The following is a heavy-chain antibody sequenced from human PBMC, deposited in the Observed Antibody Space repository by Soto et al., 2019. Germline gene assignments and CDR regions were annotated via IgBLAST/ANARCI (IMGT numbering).Heavy chain of an antibody. D-gene: IGHD3-22*01. CDR3: AACMNYYDSSGYYYYYYGMDV. J-gene: IGHJ6*02. V-gene: IGHV1-58*01. Sequence: SVKVSCKASGFTFTSSAVQWVRQARGQRLEWIGWIVVGSGNTNYAQKFQERVTITRDMSTSTAYMELSSLRSEDTAVYYCAACMNYYDSSGYYYYYYGMDVWGQGTTVTVSS. CDR2: IVVGSGNT. CDR1: GFTFTSSA.